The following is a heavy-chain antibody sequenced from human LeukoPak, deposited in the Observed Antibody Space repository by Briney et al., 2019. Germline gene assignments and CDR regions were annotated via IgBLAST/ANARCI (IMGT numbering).Heavy chain of an antibody. V-gene: IGHV1-69*05. D-gene: IGHD3-10*01. CDR1: GGTFSSYA. CDR3: ARVVYYGSGSYTNWFDP. Sequence: SVKVSCKASGGTFSSYAISWVRQAPGQGLEWIGGIIPIFGTANYAQKFQGRVTITTDESTSTAYMELSSLRSEDTAVYYCARVVYYGSGSYTNWFDPWGQGTLVTVSS. J-gene: IGHJ5*02. CDR2: IIPIFGTA.